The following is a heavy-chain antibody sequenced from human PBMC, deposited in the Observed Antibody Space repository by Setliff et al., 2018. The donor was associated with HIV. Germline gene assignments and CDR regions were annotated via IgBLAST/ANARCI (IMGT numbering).Heavy chain of an antibody. Sequence: ASVKVSCKTSRATFNTYTFSWVRQAPGRGLEWMGGIIPILGTQNYAQKFQGRVKITADKATSTIYVEVNSLTFDDTAVIYCAREGGMYGSDHHFDSWGQGTPVTVSS. CDR1: RATFNTYT. V-gene: IGHV1-69*08. CDR3: AREGGMYGSDHHFDS. J-gene: IGHJ4*02. CDR2: IIPILGTQ. D-gene: IGHD6-19*01.